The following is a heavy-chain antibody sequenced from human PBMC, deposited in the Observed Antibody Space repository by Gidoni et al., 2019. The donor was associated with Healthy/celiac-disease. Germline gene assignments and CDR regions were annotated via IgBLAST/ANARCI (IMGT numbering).Heavy chain of an antibody. Sequence: QVQLVESGGGVVQPGRSLRLSCAASGFTFSSYGIHWVSQAPGKGLEGVAVISYDGSNKYYADAVKGRFTISRDNSKNTLYLQMNSLRAEDTAVYYCAKDLPAGWGTAIGTDWGQGTLVTVSS. CDR1: GFTFSSYG. CDR3: AKDLPAGWGTAIGTD. CDR2: ISYDGSNK. V-gene: IGHV3-30*18. J-gene: IGHJ4*02. D-gene: IGHD5-18*01.